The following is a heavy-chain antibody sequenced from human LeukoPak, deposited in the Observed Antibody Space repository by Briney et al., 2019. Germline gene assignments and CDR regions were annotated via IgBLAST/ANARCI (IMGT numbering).Heavy chain of an antibody. CDR2: VTAGGDTT. J-gene: IGHJ6*02. CDR1: GFPFSNYA. D-gene: IGHD3-10*01. V-gene: IGHV3-23*01. Sequence: GGSLRLSCAASGFPFSNYAMSWIRQAPGKGLEWVATVTAGGDTTYYGDSVKGRFTISRDNSKNTLSLQMNSLSGEDTAKYFCARVWYGELKVDVWGQGTTVTVSS. CDR3: ARVWYGELKVDV.